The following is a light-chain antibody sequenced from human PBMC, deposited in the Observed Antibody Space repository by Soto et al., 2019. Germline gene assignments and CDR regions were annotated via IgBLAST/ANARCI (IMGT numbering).Light chain of an antibody. V-gene: IGKV1-27*01. CDR3: QNYNSVPLT. CDR1: QGLSNY. CDR2: AAS. J-gene: IGKJ4*01. Sequence: DIQMTQSPSSLSESVGDRVTITCRASQGLSNYLAWYQQKPGKVPKLLIYAASTLQSGVPSRFSGSGSGTDFTLTISSLQPEDVATYYCQNYNSVPLTFGGGTKVEIK.